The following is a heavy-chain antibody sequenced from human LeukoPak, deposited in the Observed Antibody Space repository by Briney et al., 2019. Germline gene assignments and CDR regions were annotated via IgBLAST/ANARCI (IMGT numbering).Heavy chain of an antibody. J-gene: IGHJ4*02. CDR2: ISGGGST. CDR3: AKGGKWDVTPFDY. D-gene: IGHD1-26*01. CDR1: GSTFSSYS. Sequence: GGSLRLSCAASGSTFSSYSMNRVRQAPGKGLEWVSTISGGGSTYYADSVKGRFTISRDNSKNTLYLQVNSLRAEDTAVYYCAKGGKWDVTPFDYWGQGTLVTVSS. V-gene: IGHV3-23*01.